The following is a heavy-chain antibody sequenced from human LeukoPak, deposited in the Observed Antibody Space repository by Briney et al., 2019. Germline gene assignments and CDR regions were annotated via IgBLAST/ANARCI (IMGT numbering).Heavy chain of an antibody. Sequence: SETLSLTCTVSGGSMSSYYWSWIRQPPGKGLEWIGYIYNNGRTNYNPSLKSRVTLSVDTSKNQFSLRLTSVTAADTAVYYCARDPGSSGYWYFDLWGRGTLVTVSS. J-gene: IGHJ2*01. D-gene: IGHD6-19*01. CDR1: GGSMSSYY. V-gene: IGHV4-59*01. CDR2: IYNNGRT. CDR3: ARDPGSSGYWYFDL.